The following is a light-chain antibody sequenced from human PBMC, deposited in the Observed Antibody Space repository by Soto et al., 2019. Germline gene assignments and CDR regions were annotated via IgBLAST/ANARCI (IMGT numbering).Light chain of an antibody. CDR2: WAS. CDR3: QQYYSTPNT. Sequence: DIVMTQSPDSLAVSLGERATINCRSSQSILFTSNNKTSLGWYQQKTGQPPKLLIYWASIRESGVPDRFSGSGSRTDFSLTISSLQPEDVAVYYCQQYYSTPNTFGQGTKLEIK. J-gene: IGKJ2*01. CDR1: QSILFTSNNKTS. V-gene: IGKV4-1*01.